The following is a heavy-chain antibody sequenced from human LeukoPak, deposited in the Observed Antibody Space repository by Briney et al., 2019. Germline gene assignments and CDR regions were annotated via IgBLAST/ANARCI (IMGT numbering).Heavy chain of an antibody. CDR2: IYPGDSDT. CDR1: GYSFTSYW. D-gene: IGHD3-9*01. CDR3: ARQNFDWLSPFDY. Sequence: GESLKISCKGSGYSFTSYWIGWVRQMPVKGLEWMGIIYPGDSDTRYSPSFQGQVTISADKSISTAYLQWSSLKASDTAMYYCARQNFDWLSPFDYWGQGTLVTVSS. V-gene: IGHV5-51*01. J-gene: IGHJ4*02.